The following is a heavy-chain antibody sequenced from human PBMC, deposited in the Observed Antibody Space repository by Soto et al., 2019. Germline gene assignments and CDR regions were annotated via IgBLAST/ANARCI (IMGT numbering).Heavy chain of an antibody. CDR1: GFTFDDYG. Sequence: GGSLRLSCAASGFTFDDYGMSWVRQAPGKGLEWVSGINWNGGSTGYADSVKGRFTISRDNAKNSLYLQMNSLRAEDTALYYCARAPLMITFGGVIVPDYYYGMDVWGQGTTVTVSS. CDR2: INWNGGST. D-gene: IGHD3-16*02. V-gene: IGHV3-20*04. CDR3: ARAPLMITFGGVIVPDYYYGMDV. J-gene: IGHJ6*02.